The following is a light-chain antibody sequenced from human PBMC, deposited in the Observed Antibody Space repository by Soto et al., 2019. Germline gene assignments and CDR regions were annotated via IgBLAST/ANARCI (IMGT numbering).Light chain of an antibody. J-gene: IGLJ2*01. CDR1: NSDVGGYNY. Sequence: QSVLTQPASVSGSPGQSITISCTGTNSDVGGYNYVSWYQQHPGKAPELMIYDVSNRPSGVSNRFSGSKSGNTASLTISGLPAEDEADYYCSSYTGSSTLVFGGGTQLTVL. CDR3: SSYTGSSTLV. CDR2: DVS. V-gene: IGLV2-14*03.